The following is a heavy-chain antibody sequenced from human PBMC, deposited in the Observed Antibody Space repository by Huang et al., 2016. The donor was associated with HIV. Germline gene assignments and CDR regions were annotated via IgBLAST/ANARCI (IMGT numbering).Heavy chain of an antibody. V-gene: IGHV3-21*01. D-gene: IGHD6-19*01. CDR2: ISSSSSNI. Sequence: EVQLVESGGGLVKPGGSLRLSCAASGFTFSSYSMNWVRKAPGMGLKLFLSISSSSSNIYYADSVKGRFTISRDNSKNSLYLQMNSLRAEDTAVYYCARVGGVAAGTFGTFDIWGQGTMVTVSS. CDR1: GFTFSSYS. J-gene: IGHJ3*02. CDR3: ARVGGVAAGTFGTFDI.